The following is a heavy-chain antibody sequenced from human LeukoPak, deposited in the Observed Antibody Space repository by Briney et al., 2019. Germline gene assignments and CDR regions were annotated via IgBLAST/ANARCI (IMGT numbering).Heavy chain of an antibody. V-gene: IGHV3-30-3*01. CDR1: GFTFSSYA. CDR2: ISYDGSNK. J-gene: IGHJ4*02. CDR3: ARDLGYYDSSGYLNY. Sequence: GRSLRLSCAASGFTFSSYAMHWVSQAPGKGLEWVAVISYDGSNKYYADSVKGRFTISRDNSKNTLYLQMNSLRAEDTAVYYCARDLGYYDSSGYLNYWGQGTLVTVSS. D-gene: IGHD3-22*01.